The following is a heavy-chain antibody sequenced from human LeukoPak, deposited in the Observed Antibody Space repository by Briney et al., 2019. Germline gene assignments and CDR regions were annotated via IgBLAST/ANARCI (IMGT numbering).Heavy chain of an antibody. V-gene: IGHV1-2*02. CDR3: ARQYSSSWRSYFDY. CDR2: TNPDSGST. CDR1: GYTFTGYY. J-gene: IGHJ4*02. Sequence: ASVKVSCKASGYTFTGYYMHWVRQAPGQGLEWMGWTNPDSGSTNYAQKFQGRVTMTRDTSISTAYMELSRLRSDDTAVYYCARQYSSSWRSYFDYWGQGTLVTVSS. D-gene: IGHD6-13*01.